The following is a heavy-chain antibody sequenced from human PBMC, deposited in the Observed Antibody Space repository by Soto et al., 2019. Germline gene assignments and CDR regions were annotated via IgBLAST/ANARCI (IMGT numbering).Heavy chain of an antibody. J-gene: IGHJ4*02. CDR3: ARQRGGREGDY. D-gene: IGHD1-26*01. CDR2: ISSTSIYI. Sequence: EVQLVESGGGLVKPGGSLRLSCAASGFTFSDNSMKWVRQAPGKGLEWVSSISSTSIYILYADAVKGRFTISRDNAKNSLYLQINSLRAEDTAVYYCARQRGGREGDYWGQGTLVTVSS. V-gene: IGHV3-21*01. CDR1: GFTFSDNS.